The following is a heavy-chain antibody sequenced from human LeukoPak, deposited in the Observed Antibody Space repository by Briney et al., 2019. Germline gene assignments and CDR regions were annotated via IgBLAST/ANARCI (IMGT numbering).Heavy chain of an antibody. Sequence: GGSLRLSCAASGFTFDDYAMHWVRQAPGKGLEWVSLISGDGGSTYYADSVKGRFTISRDNSKNSLYLQMNSLRTEDTALYYCAKVASGYCSNTSCSTRDYFDYWGQGTLVTVSP. V-gene: IGHV3-43*02. CDR1: GFTFDDYA. CDR3: AKVASGYCSNTSCSTRDYFDY. J-gene: IGHJ4*02. CDR2: ISGDGGST. D-gene: IGHD2-2*02.